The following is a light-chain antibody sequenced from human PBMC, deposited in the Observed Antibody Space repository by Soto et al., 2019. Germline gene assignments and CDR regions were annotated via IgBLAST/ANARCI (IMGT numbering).Light chain of an antibody. J-gene: IGKJ1*01. CDR3: QQYSGYPWT. CDR1: QSLSNW. Sequence: DIQMTQSPSTLSASVGDRVTITCRASQSLSNWLAWYQQKPGKAPKLLIYKASNLEGGVPSRFSGSGSGTEFSLTISSLQPDDFATYYCQQYSGYPWTFGQGTKVEIK. CDR2: KAS. V-gene: IGKV1-5*03.